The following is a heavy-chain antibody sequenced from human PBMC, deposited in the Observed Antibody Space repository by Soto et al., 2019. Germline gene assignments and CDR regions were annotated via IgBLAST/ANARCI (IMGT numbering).Heavy chain of an antibody. V-gene: IGHV3-23*01. D-gene: IGHD6-19*01. CDR3: AVYNSGWYGAFDS. Sequence: EVQLLESGGGLVQPGGSLRLSCAASGFTFSIYAMSWVRQAPGKGLEWVSGISGSGGDTFYAYSVKGRFTISRDNPKNTLYLQMNRMSAEDTAVYYCAVYNSGWYGAFDSWGQRTMVTVSS. J-gene: IGHJ3*01. CDR2: ISGSGGDT. CDR1: GFTFSIYA.